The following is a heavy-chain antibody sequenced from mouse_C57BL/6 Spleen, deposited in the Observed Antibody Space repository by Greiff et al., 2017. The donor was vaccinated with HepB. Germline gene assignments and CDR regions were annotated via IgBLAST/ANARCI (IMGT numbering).Heavy chain of an antibody. CDR2: IHPNSGST. CDR1: GYTFTSYW. J-gene: IGHJ1*03. Sequence: QVQLQQPGAELVKPGASVKLSCKASGYTFTSYWMHWVKQRPGQGLEWIGMIHPNSGSTNYNEKFKSKATLTVDKSSSTAYMQLSSLTSEDSAVYYCARGEEITTVVATSNFDVWGTGTTVTVSS. CDR3: ARGEEITTVVATSNFDV. D-gene: IGHD1-1*01. V-gene: IGHV1-64*01.